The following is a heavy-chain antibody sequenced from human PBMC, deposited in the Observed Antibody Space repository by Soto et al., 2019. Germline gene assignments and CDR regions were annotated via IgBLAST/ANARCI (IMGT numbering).Heavy chain of an antibody. J-gene: IGHJ4*02. D-gene: IGHD4-17*01. CDR2: IIGNGDTT. V-gene: IGHV3-23*01. Sequence: EVQLLEAGGGLVQPGGSLRLSCAASGFSFRNYGMSWVRQAPGKGLEWLSAIIGNGDTTYYADSVRRRFTISRDNSKNTLYLQLNDLGAEDTAIYYWAKDYDYGDSLPFDYWGQGTLVTVSS. CDR3: AKDYDYGDSLPFDY. CDR1: GFSFRNYG.